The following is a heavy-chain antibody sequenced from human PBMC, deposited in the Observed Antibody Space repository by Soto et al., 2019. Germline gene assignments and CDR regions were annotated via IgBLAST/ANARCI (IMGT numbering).Heavy chain of an antibody. Sequence: GGSLRLSCAASGFTFSSYGMHWVRQAPGKGLEWVAVISYDGSNKYYADSVKGRFTISRDNSKNTLYLQMNSLRAEDTAVYYCAKDTSIAVAGRFDCWGQGTLVTVSS. V-gene: IGHV3-30*18. D-gene: IGHD6-19*01. CDR1: GFTFSSYG. CDR3: AKDTSIAVAGRFDC. J-gene: IGHJ4*02. CDR2: ISYDGSNK.